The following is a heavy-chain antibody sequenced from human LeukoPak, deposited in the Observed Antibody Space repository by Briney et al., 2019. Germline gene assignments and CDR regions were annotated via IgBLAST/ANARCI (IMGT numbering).Heavy chain of an antibody. CDR2: INQDGSEK. V-gene: IGHV3-7*01. Sequence: GGSLRLSCAASGFPFNSYWMSWVRQAPGKGLEWVANINQDGSEKFYVESVKGRFTISKDIPRNSLHLQLSSLSVEDTAVYYCARESSSWPVRSRYYFDYWGQGTLVAVSS. D-gene: IGHD6-13*01. J-gene: IGHJ4*02. CDR1: GFPFNSYW. CDR3: ARESSSWPVRSRYYFDY.